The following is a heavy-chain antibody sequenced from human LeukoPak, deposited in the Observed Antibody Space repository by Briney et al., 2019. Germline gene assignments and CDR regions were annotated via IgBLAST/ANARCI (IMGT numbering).Heavy chain of an antibody. CDR2: ISYDGSNK. CDR3: AKEAGYSYGFDY. Sequence: GGSLRLSCAASGFTLSNYGIHWVRQAPGKGLEWVAVISYDGSNKYYADSVKGRCTISRDKSKNTVYLQMNSLRAEDTAVYYCAKEAGYSYGFDYWGQGTLVTVSS. J-gene: IGHJ4*02. CDR1: GFTLSNYG. D-gene: IGHD5-18*01. V-gene: IGHV3-30*18.